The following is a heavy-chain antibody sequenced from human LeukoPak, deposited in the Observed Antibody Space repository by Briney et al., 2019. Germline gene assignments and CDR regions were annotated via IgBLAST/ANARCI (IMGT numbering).Heavy chain of an antibody. Sequence: GGSLRLSCAASGFTFSTYWMHWFRQAPGKGLVWVSRIKSDGSTNYADSVKGRFTISRDNANNTLSLQMNSLRPEDTGVYYCARAPSEIGGYYPEYFRHWGQGTLVTVSS. CDR2: IKSDGST. CDR3: ARAPSEIGGYYPEYFRH. J-gene: IGHJ1*01. D-gene: IGHD3-22*01. CDR1: GFTFSTYW. V-gene: IGHV3-74*01.